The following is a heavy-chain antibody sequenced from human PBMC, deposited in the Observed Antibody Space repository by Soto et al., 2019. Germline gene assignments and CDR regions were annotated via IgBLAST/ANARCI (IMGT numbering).Heavy chain of an antibody. V-gene: IGHV3-48*02. CDR3: ASDRSLGSNWYYYLES. CDR1: GLTFSSRA. Sequence: GGSLRLSCTASGLTFSSRAMSWVRQFPGRGLEWVSYISSSSSNIDYADSVKGRFTVSRDNAKNSLYLQMNTLRDEDTAVYYCASDRSLGSNWYYYLESWGQGTLVTVSS. J-gene: IGHJ4*02. D-gene: IGHD1-20*01. CDR2: ISSSSSNI.